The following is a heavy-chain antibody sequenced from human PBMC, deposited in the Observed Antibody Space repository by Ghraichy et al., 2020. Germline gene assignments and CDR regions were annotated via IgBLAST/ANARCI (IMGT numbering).Heavy chain of an antibody. CDR2: IYYSGST. CDR3: AREYSSSWYVWFDP. CDR1: GGSISSYY. J-gene: IGHJ5*02. Sequence: SETLSLTCTVSGGSISSYYWSWIRQPPGKGLEWTGYIYYSGSTNYNPSLKSRVTISVDTSKNQFSLKLSSVTAADTAVYYCAREYSSSWYVWFDPWGQGTLVPGSS. V-gene: IGHV4-59*01. D-gene: IGHD6-13*01.